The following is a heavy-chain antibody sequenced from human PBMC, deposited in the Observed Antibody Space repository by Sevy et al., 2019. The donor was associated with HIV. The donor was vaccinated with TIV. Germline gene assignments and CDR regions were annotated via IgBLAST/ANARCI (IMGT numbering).Heavy chain of an antibody. CDR2: INQNGSEI. Sequence: GGSLRLSCVVSGLTFSNYWMSWVRQAPGKGLEWVANINQNGSEIYSVDSVKGRFTFSRDNAKNSVYLQMNSLRAEDTAVCYCAINSDYGMDAWGQGTTVTVSS. J-gene: IGHJ6*02. CDR3: AINSDYGMDA. V-gene: IGHV3-7*01. D-gene: IGHD4-4*01. CDR1: GLTFSNYW.